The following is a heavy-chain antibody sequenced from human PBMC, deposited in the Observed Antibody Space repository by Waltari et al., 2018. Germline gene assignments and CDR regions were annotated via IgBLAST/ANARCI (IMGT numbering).Heavy chain of an antibody. CDR1: GGSISSYY. CDR3: ARVQAGFDP. Sequence: QVQLQESGPGLVKPSETLSLTCTVSGGSISSYYWSWIRQPPGKGLEWIGYIYYSGRTNYNPSLKSRVTISVDTSKNQFSLKLSSVTAADTAVYYCARVQAGFDPWGQGTLVTVSS. J-gene: IGHJ5*02. V-gene: IGHV4-59*01. CDR2: IYYSGRT.